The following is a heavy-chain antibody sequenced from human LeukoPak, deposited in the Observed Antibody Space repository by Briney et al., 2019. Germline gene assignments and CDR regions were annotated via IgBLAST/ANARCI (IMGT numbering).Heavy chain of an antibody. J-gene: IGHJ6*03. CDR1: GGSFSGYY. V-gene: IGHV4-34*01. CDR2: INGSGRI. D-gene: IGHD3-22*01. CDR3: ATGRHEITMILVVMTAVSYYLDV. Sequence: AETLSLTCAVYGGSFSGYYWTWIRQAPGKGLEWIGEINGSGRISYNPSLKSRLTISVAASKNQFSLNMKSLTAADTAVYSCATGRHEITMILVVMTAVSYYLDVWGKGTTVTVS.